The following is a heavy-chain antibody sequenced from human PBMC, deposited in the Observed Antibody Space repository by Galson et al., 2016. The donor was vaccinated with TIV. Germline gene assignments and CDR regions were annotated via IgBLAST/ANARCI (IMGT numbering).Heavy chain of an antibody. J-gene: IGHJ6*02. CDR2: INGDGSST. CDR3: ARAGDWLGVYGLDV. Sequence: SLRLSCAASGFTFGNFWIHWVRQSPGKGPVWVSRINGDGSSTTYADSVEGRFTISRDNAENTLYLQMNSLRVDDTAVYYCARAGDWLGVYGLDVWGQGTTVTVSS. D-gene: IGHD3/OR15-3a*01. CDR1: GFTFGNFW. V-gene: IGHV3-74*01.